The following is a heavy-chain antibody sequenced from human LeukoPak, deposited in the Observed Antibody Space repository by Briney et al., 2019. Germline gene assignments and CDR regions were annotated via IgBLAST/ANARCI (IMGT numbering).Heavy chain of an antibody. CDR1: GFTFSSYG. CDR2: IHHDGSNK. CDR3: ARVRYDSSGYYYFDY. D-gene: IGHD3-22*01. Sequence: GGSLRLSCAASGFTFSSYGMHWVRQAPGKGLDWVAFIHHDGSNKYYADSVRGRFTISRDNSKNTLYLQMNSLRAEDTAVYYCARVRYDSSGYYYFDYWGQGTLVTVSS. J-gene: IGHJ4*02. V-gene: IGHV3-30*02.